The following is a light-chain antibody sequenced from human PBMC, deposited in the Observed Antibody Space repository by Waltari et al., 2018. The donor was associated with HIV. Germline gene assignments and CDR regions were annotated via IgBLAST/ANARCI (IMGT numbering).Light chain of an antibody. CDR2: GAS. V-gene: IGKV3-15*01. CDR3: QQYNNWPL. Sequence: EIVMTQSPATLSVSPGERATLSCRASQSVSSNLAWYQQKPGQAPRLLIYGASTRATGIPGRFSGSGSGTEFTLTISSLQSEDFAVYYCQQYNNWPLFGPGTKVDIK. CDR1: QSVSSN. J-gene: IGKJ3*01.